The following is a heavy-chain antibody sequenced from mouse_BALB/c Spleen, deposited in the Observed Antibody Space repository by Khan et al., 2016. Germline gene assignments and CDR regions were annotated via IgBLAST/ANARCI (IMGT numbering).Heavy chain of an antibody. CDR3: TTKDYYFDY. Sequence: EVELVESGGGLVKPGGSLKLSCAASGFTFSSYAMSWVRQTPEKRLEWVASISSGGSSFYPDILKDRFTISRDNARNILSLQMSSLRSEDTGMYYCTTKDYYFDYWGPGTTLTVSS. CDR2: ISSGGSS. V-gene: IGHV5-6-5*01. CDR1: GFTFSSYA. J-gene: IGHJ2*01.